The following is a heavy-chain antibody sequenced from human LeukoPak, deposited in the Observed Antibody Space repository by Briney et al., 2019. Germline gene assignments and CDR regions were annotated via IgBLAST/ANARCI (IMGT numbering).Heavy chain of an antibody. Sequence: PGGSLRLSCAVSGFTFSSYGMSWVRQSPGKGLEWVSAISGSGGTTYYVDSVKGRFTISRDNSKNTLYLQMNSLRVEDTAVYYCAKDRSPAAIINWSDPWGQGTLVTVSS. CDR2: ISGSGGTT. D-gene: IGHD2-2*02. J-gene: IGHJ5*02. CDR3: AKDRSPAAIINWSDP. CDR1: GFTFSSYG. V-gene: IGHV3-23*01.